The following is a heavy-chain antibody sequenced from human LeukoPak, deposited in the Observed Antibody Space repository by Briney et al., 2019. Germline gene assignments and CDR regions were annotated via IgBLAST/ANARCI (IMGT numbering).Heavy chain of an antibody. Sequence: SGTLSLTCAVSGGSISSSNWWSWVRQPPGKGLEWIGEIYHSGSTNYNPSLKSRVTISVDTSKNQFSLKLSSVTAADTAVYYCGSGSYYFDYWGQGTLVTVST. CDR1: GGSISSSNW. J-gene: IGHJ4*02. V-gene: IGHV4-4*02. CDR2: IYHSGST. CDR3: GSGSYYFDY. D-gene: IGHD3-10*01.